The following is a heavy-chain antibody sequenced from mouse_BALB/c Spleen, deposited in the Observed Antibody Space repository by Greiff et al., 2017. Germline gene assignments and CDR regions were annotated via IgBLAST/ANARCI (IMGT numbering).Heavy chain of an antibody. Sequence: VQVVESGPGLVAPSQSLSITCTVSGFSLTSYGVHWVRQPPGKGLEWLGVIWAGGSTNYNSALMSRLSISKDNSKSQVFLKMNSLQTDDTAMYYCARSYGGAMDYWGQGTSVTVSS. CDR3: ARSYGGAMDY. J-gene: IGHJ4*01. CDR2: IWAGGST. CDR1: GFSLTSYG. V-gene: IGHV2-9*02. D-gene: IGHD1-1*01.